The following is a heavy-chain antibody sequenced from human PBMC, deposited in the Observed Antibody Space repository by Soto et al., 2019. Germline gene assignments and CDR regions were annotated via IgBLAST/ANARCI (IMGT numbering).Heavy chain of an antibody. V-gene: IGHV3-48*04. J-gene: IGHJ4*02. D-gene: IGHD2-15*01. Sequence: GGSLRLSCAASGFTFSSYSMNWVRQAPGKGLEWVSYISSDGSSTTYADSVKGRFTISRDNAENSLHLQMNSLRAEDTAVYYCARVRYCSDNSCYSWFDYWGQGTLVTVSS. CDR1: GFTFSSYS. CDR3: ARVRYCSDNSCYSWFDY. CDR2: ISSDGSST.